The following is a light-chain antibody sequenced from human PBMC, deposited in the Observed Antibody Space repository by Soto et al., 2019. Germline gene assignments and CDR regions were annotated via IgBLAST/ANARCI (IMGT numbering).Light chain of an antibody. J-gene: IGLJ1*01. CDR2: EVT. CDR1: SSDIGKYDR. V-gene: IGLV2-18*02. Sequence: QSALTQPPSVSGSPGQSVTISCTGTSSDIGKYDRVSWYQQSPGTAPKLIIYEVTNRPSGVPARFSGSKSGNTASLTIPGLQAEDEADYYCSSYISTSRYVFGAGTKLTVL. CDR3: SSYISTSRYV.